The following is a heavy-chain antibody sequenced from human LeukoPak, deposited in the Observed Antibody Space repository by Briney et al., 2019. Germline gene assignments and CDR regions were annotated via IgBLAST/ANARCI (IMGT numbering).Heavy chain of an antibody. J-gene: IGHJ4*02. D-gene: IGHD5-24*01. Sequence: SETLSLTCAVYGGSFSGYYWSWIRQPPGKGLEWIGEINHSGSANYNPSLKSRVTISVDTSKNQFSLKLSSVTAADTAVYYCARERRDGYRPIDYWGQGTLVTVSS. CDR3: ARERRDGYRPIDY. CDR2: INHSGSA. CDR1: GGSFSGYY. V-gene: IGHV4-34*01.